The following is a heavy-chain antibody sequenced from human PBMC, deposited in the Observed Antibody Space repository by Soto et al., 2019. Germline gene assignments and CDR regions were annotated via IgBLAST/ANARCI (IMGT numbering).Heavy chain of an antibody. CDR3: ARGRGGDIGVVPAASSLYYFDY. Sequence: SETLSLTCAVYGGSFSGYYWSWIRQPPGKGLEWIGEINHSGSTTYNPSLKSRVTISVDTSKNQFSLKLSSVTAADTAVYYCARGRGGDIGVVPAASSLYYFDYWGQGTLVTVSS. D-gene: IGHD2-2*01. V-gene: IGHV4-34*01. J-gene: IGHJ4*02. CDR2: INHSGST. CDR1: GGSFSGYY.